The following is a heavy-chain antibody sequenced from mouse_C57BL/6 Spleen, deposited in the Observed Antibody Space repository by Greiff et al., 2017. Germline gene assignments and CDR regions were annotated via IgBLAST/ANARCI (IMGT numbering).Heavy chain of an antibody. J-gene: IGHJ2*01. V-gene: IGHV14-2*01. Sequence: VQLQQSGAELVKPGASVTLSCTASGFNIKDYYMHWVKQRTEQGLEWIGRIDPEDGETKYAPKFQGKATITAAPSSNTAYLQLSSLTSEDTAVYYCARSGYYGSSSPPNYFDYWGQGTTLTVSS. CDR2: IDPEDGET. CDR1: GFNIKDYY. CDR3: ARSGYYGSSSPPNYFDY. D-gene: IGHD1-1*01.